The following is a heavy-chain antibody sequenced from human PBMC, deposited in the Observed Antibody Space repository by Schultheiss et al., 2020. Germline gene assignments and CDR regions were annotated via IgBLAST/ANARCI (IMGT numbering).Heavy chain of an antibody. CDR3: AKHLPRRGYSGYDRGMDV. V-gene: IGHV3-NL1*01. D-gene: IGHD5-12*01. CDR1: GFTFSSYA. Sequence: GGSLRLSCAASGFTFSSYAMHWVRQAPGKGLEWVSVIYSGGSTYYADSVKGRFTISRDNANNSLYLQMNSLRAEDTAVYYCAKHLPRRGYSGYDRGMDVWGQGTTVTVSS. J-gene: IGHJ6*02. CDR2: IYSGGST.